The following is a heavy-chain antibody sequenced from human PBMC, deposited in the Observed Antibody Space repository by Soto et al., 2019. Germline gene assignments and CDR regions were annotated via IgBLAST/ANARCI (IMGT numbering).Heavy chain of an antibody. CDR3: AKDRQAGRAFDY. J-gene: IGHJ4*02. Sequence: LRLSCAASGFTFSSYAMSWVRQAPGKGLEWVSAISGSGGSTYYADSVKGRFTISRDNSKNTLYLQMNSLRAEDTAVYYCAKDRQAGRAFDYWGQGTLVTVSS. V-gene: IGHV3-23*01. D-gene: IGHD6-13*01. CDR2: ISGSGGST. CDR1: GFTFSSYA.